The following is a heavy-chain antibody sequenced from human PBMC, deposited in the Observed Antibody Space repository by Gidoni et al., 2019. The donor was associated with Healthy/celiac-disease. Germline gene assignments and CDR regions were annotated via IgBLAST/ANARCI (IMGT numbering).Heavy chain of an antibody. D-gene: IGHD6-6*01. CDR3: ARGIASIAGKDNWFDP. CDR2: MNPNSGNT. Sequence: QVQMVQSGAEVKKPGASVKVSCKASGYTFTSYDINWVRQATGQGLEWMGWMNPNSGNTGYAQKFQGRVTMTRNTSISTAYMELSSLRSEDTAVYYCARGIASIAGKDNWFDPWGQGTLVTVSS. V-gene: IGHV1-8*01. J-gene: IGHJ5*02. CDR1: GYTFTSYD.